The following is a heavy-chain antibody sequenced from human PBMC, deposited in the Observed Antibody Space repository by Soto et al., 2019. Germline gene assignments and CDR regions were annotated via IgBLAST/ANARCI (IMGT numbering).Heavy chain of an antibody. Sequence: ASVKVSCKASGYTFTGYYMHWVRQAPGQGLEWMGWINPNSGGTNYAQKFQGRVTMTRDTSISTAYMELSRLRSDDTAVYYCARGVGGYDSGDAFDIWGQGTMVTVSS. J-gene: IGHJ3*02. CDR1: GYTFTGYY. CDR2: INPNSGGT. CDR3: ARGVGGYDSGDAFDI. V-gene: IGHV1-2*02. D-gene: IGHD5-12*01.